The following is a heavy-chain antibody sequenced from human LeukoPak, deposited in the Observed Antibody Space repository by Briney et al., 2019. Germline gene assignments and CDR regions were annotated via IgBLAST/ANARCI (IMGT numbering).Heavy chain of an antibody. CDR2: IKSKTDGGTA. CDR3: ASYNAFDAFNI. D-gene: IGHD3-10*01. CDR1: GFSVSDHY. J-gene: IGHJ3*02. V-gene: IGHV3-15*01. Sequence: GGSLRLSCVVSGFSVSDHYMSWVRQAPGKGLEWVGRIKSKTDGGTADYAAPVKGRFSISRDDSKNTLYLQMNSLKDEDAAVYYCASYNAFDAFNIWGQGTMVTVSS.